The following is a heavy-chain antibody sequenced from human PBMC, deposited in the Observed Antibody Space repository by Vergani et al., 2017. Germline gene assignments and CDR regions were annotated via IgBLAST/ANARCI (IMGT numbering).Heavy chain of an antibody. CDR2: IGTAGDK. D-gene: IGHD6-6*01. CDR1: GFTFSTYD. J-gene: IGHJ4*02. Sequence: EVQLVESGGGLVQPGGSLRLSCAASGFTFSTYDMHWVRQATGKGLEWVSAIGTAGDKYYPGSVKGRFTISRENAKNSLYLQMNGLRAGDTAVYYCARRDSSSTALNYWGQGTLVTVSS. CDR3: ARRDSSSTALNY. V-gene: IGHV3-13*01.